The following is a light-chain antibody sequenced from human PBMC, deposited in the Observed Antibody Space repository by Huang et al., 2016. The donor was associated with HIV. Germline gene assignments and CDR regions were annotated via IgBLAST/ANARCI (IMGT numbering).Light chain of an antibody. CDR3: MQTLQTPRT. CDR1: QSLLHSNGYNY. Sequence: EIVMTQSPLSLPVTPGEPASLSCRSSQSLLHSNGYNYLDWYLQKPGQSPQLVIYLSSNRASGVPDRFTGSGSVTYFTLKISRVEAEDVGVYYCMQTLQTPRTFGQGTRLEMK. J-gene: IGKJ5*01. V-gene: IGKV2-28*01. CDR2: LSS.